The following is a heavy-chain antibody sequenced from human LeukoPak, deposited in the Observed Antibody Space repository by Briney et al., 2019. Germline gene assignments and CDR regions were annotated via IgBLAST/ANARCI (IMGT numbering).Heavy chain of an antibody. CDR2: IYPGDSDT. Sequence: GESLKISCKGSGYTFPTYWIGWVRQMPGKGLEWMGFIYPGDSDTRYSPSFQGQVTISADKSISTAYLQWSSLKASDTAMYYCARGSEYYYDSSGYPYYFDYWGQGTLVTVSS. CDR1: GYTFPTYW. D-gene: IGHD3-22*01. CDR3: ARGSEYYYDSSGYPYYFDY. V-gene: IGHV5-51*01. J-gene: IGHJ4*02.